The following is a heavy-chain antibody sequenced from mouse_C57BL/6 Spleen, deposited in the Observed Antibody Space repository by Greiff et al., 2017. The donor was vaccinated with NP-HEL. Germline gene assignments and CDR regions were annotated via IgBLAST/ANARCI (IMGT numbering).Heavy chain of an antibody. V-gene: IGHV1-69*01. CDR1: GYTFTSYW. CDR3: ARPSSWGFAY. J-gene: IGHJ3*01. Sequence: QVQLQQPGAELVMPGASVKLSCKASGYTFTSYWMHWVKQRPGQGLEWIGEIDPSDSYTNYNQKFKGKSTLTVDKSSSTAYMQLSSLTSEDSAVYYCARPSSWGFAYWGQGTLVTVSA. CDR2: IDPSDSYT. D-gene: IGHD1-1*01.